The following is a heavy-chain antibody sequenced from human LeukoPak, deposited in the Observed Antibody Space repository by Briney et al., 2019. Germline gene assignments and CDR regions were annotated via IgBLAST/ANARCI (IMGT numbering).Heavy chain of an antibody. CDR3: ARDQLLAYYYGSGSYDPFVSYYYYMDV. V-gene: IGHV3-7*01. CDR1: GFTFSSYW. CDR2: IKQDGSEK. Sequence: PGGSLRLSCAASGFTFSSYWMSWVRQAPGKGLEWVANIKQDGSEKYYVDSVKGRFTISRDNAKNSLYLQMNSLRAEDTAVYYCARDQLLAYYYGSGSYDPFVSYYYYMDVWGKGTTVTISS. J-gene: IGHJ6*03. D-gene: IGHD3-10*01.